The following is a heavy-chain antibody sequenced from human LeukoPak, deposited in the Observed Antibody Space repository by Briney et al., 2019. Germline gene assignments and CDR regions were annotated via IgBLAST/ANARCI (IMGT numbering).Heavy chain of an antibody. V-gene: IGHV3-48*03. Sequence: PGGSLRLSCAASGFTFSSYEMNWVRQAPGKGLEWVSYISSSGSTIYYADSVKGRFTISRDNAKNSLYLQMNSLRAEDTAVYYCAREGMATSKENDYWGQGTLVTVSS. CDR2: ISSSGSTI. CDR1: GFTFSSYE. D-gene: IGHD5-24*01. CDR3: AREGMATSKENDY. J-gene: IGHJ4*02.